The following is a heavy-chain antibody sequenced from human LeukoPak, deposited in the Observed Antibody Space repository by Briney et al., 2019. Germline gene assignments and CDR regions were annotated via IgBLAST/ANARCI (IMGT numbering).Heavy chain of an antibody. CDR2: ISYDGSNK. V-gene: IGHV3-30-3*01. CDR3: AREKYVDIVAATGGFDY. D-gene: IGHD5-12*01. CDR1: GFTFSSYA. J-gene: IGHJ4*02. Sequence: GRSLRLSCAASGFTFSSYAMHWVRQAPGKGLEWVAVISYDGSNKYYADSVKGRFTISRDNSKNTLYLQMNSLRAEDTAVYYCAREKYVDIVAATGGFDYWGQGTLVTVSS.